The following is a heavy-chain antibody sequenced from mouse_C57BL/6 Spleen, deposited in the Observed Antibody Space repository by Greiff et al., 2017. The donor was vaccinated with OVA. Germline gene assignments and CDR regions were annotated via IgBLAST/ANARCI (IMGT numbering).Heavy chain of an antibody. CDR1: GYAFTNYL. Sequence: VQLQQSGAELVRPGTSVKVSCKASGYAFTNYLIEWVKQRPGQGLEWIGVINPGSGGTNYNEKFKGKATLTADKSSSTAYMQLSSLTSEDSAVYCCARSGTRDHFDYWGQGTTLTVSS. V-gene: IGHV1-54*01. D-gene: IGHD2-14*01. J-gene: IGHJ2*01. CDR3: ARSGTRDHFDY. CDR2: INPGSGGT.